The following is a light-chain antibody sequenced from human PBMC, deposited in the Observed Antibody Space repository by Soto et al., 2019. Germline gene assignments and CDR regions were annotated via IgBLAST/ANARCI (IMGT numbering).Light chain of an antibody. J-gene: IGLJ1*01. CDR2: TDN. CDR3: AAWYSSLNGHV. V-gene: IGLV1-44*01. Sequence: QSVLIQPPSASGTPGQRVTISCSGSSSNIGKNTVHWFQQLPGAAPQLLISTDNQRPSGVPDRFSGSKSGASGSLAISGLQSEDEADYYCAAWYSSLNGHVFGTGTKVTVL. CDR1: SSNIGKNT.